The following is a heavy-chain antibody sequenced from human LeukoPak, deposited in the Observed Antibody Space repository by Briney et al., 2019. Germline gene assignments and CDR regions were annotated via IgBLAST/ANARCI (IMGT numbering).Heavy chain of an antibody. D-gene: IGHD2-21*01. V-gene: IGHV3-30*18. CDR1: GFTFSTYG. CDR3: AKGFQRFDY. Sequence: HPGGSLRLSCAASGFTFSTYGMHWVRQTPGKGLEWVAVISYDGSNKYYTDSVKGRFTISRDNSKNTLYLQMNSLRPGDMAVYYCAKGFQRFDYGAREPWSPSPQ. J-gene: IGHJ4*02. CDR2: ISYDGSNK.